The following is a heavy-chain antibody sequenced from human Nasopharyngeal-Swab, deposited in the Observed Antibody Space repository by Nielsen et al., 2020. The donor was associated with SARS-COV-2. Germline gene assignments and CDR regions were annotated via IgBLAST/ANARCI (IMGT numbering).Heavy chain of an antibody. J-gene: IGHJ4*02. CDR2: ISGSGGST. Sequence: GESLKISCAASGFTFSSYAMSWVRQAPGKGLEWVSAISGSGGSTYYADSVKGRFTISRDNSKNTLYLQMNSLRSDDTAVYYCARDTSIAVAAGGYWGQGTLVTVSS. D-gene: IGHD6-19*01. CDR3: ARDTSIAVAAGGY. V-gene: IGHV3-23*01. CDR1: GFTFSSYA.